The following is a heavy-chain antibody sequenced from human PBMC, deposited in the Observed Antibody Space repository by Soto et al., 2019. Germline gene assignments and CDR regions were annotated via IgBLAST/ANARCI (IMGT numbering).Heavy chain of an antibody. V-gene: IGHV1-8*01. J-gene: IGHJ5*02. CDR2: MNPNSGNT. Sequence: ASVKVSCKASGYTFTFYDINWVRQATGQGLEWMGWMNPNSGNTGYAQNFQGRITMTRNTSISTAYMELSSLRSEDTAVYYCARSTAARGSWGQGTLVTVSS. D-gene: IGHD6-6*01. CDR1: GYTFTFYD. CDR3: ARSTAARGS.